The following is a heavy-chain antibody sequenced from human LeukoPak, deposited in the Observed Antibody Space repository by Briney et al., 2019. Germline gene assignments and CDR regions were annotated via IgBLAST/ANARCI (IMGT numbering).Heavy chain of an antibody. J-gene: IGHJ3*02. CDR1: GFTFSSYG. CDR3: AKDGFYDFWSGTTYAFDI. Sequence: PGGSLRLSCAASGFTFSSYGMHWVRQAPGKGLEWVAFIRYDGSNKYYADSVKGRFTISRDNSKNTLYLQMNSLRAEDTAVYYCAKDGFYDFWSGTTYAFDIWGQGTMVTVSS. CDR2: IRYDGSNK. D-gene: IGHD3-3*01. V-gene: IGHV3-30*02.